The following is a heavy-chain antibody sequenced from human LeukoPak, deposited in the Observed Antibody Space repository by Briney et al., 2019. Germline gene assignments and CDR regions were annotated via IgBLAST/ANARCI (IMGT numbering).Heavy chain of an antibody. Sequence: PGGSLRLSCAASGFTFSSYAMSWVRQAPGKGLEWVSAISGSGGSTYYADSVKGLFTISRDNSKNTLYLQMNSLRAEDTAVYYCARYQLLSNWLDPWGQGTLVTVSS. CDR1: GFTFSSYA. V-gene: IGHV3-23*01. J-gene: IGHJ5*02. CDR2: ISGSGGST. D-gene: IGHD2-2*01. CDR3: ARYQLLSNWLDP.